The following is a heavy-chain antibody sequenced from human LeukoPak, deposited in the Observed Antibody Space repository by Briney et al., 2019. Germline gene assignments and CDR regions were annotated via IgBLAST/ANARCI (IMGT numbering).Heavy chain of an antibody. J-gene: IGHJ4*02. CDR2: INPNSGGT. D-gene: IGHD1-26*01. Sequence: ASVKVSSKASGYTFTGYYMHWVRQAPGQGLEWMGWINPNSGGTNYAQKFQGRVTMTRDTSISTAYMELSRLRSDDTAVYYCARDGTGATPFDYWGQGTLVTVSS. CDR1: GYTFTGYY. CDR3: ARDGTGATPFDY. V-gene: IGHV1-2*02.